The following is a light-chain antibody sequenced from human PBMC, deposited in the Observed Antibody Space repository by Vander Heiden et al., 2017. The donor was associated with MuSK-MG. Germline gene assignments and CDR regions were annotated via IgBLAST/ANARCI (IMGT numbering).Light chain of an antibody. Sequence: DIGMTQAPSSLSASVGDRVTITCRASHSISTSLYWYQQKPGKAPKLLISVASRLQRGVPSRFSGSGSGTDFTLTITSLQPEDFATYFCQQNFNTPFTFGQGTKLQIK. J-gene: IGKJ2*01. CDR2: VAS. CDR1: HSISTS. V-gene: IGKV1-39*01. CDR3: QQNFNTPFT.